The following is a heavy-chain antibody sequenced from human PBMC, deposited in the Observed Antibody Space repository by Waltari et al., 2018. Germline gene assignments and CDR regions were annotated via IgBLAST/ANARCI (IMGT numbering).Heavy chain of an antibody. CDR1: GFTFSSYW. CDR2: IKQDGSEK. J-gene: IGHJ4*02. D-gene: IGHD3-16*01. Sequence: EVQLVESGGGLVQPGGSLRLSCAASGFTFSSYWMSWVRQAPGKGLECGANIKQDGSEKYYVDSVKGRFTIARDNAKNSLYLQMNSLRAEDTAVYYCARDEYLWGTVFDYWGQGTLVTVSS. V-gene: IGHV3-7*01. CDR3: ARDEYLWGTVFDY.